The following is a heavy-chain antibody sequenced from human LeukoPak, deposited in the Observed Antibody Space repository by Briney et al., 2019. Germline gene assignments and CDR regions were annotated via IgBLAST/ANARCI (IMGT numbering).Heavy chain of an antibody. Sequence: PGGSLRLSCAASGFSFSSYGMHWVRQAPGKGLEWVAFIRYDGSNKYYADSVKGRFTISRDNSKNTLYLQMNSLRAEDTAVYYCAKDGSLRYYFDYWGQGTLVTVSS. CDR3: AKDGSLRYYFDY. CDR1: GFSFSSYG. D-gene: IGHD1-1*01. V-gene: IGHV3-30*02. J-gene: IGHJ4*02. CDR2: IRYDGSNK.